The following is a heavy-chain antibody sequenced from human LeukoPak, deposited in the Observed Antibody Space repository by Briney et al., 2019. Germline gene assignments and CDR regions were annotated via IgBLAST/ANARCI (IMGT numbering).Heavy chain of an antibody. CDR1: GYTFRNYG. Sequence: ASVKVSCKTSGYTFRNYGITWVRQIPGQGLEWMGWISPYNGNTNYAQKFQGRVTMTRDTSISTAYMELSRLRSDDTAVYYCARDWGTYYGSGSYYSNWGQGTLVTVSS. CDR2: ISPYNGNT. V-gene: IGHV1-18*01. CDR3: ARDWGTYYGSGSYYSN. D-gene: IGHD3-10*01. J-gene: IGHJ4*02.